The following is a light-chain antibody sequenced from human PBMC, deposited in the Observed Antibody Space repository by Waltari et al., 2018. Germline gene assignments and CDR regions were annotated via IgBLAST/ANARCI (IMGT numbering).Light chain of an antibody. Sequence: YVVTQPPSVSEAPGKTARITCGGINISGKSVHWYQQKAGQAPVLVIHYDSDRPSGIPERFSGSNSGNTATLTISRGDAGDEADYFCLVWDTVSDHPVFGGGTKLTVL. V-gene: IGLV3-21*04. J-gene: IGLJ3*02. CDR3: LVWDTVSDHPV. CDR2: YDS. CDR1: NISGKS.